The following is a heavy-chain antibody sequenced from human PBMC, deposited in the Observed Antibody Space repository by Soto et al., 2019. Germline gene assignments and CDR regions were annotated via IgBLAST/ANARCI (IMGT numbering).Heavy chain of an antibody. CDR1: GYTFTSYG. V-gene: IGHV1-18*01. J-gene: IGHJ6*02. CDR3: ARDGGKLYYYYYGMDV. Sequence: VQLVQSGAEVKKPGASVKVSCKASGYTFTSYGISWLRQAPGQGLEWMGWISAYNGNTNYAQKLQGRVTMTTDTSTSTAYMELRSLRSDDTAVYYCARDGGKLYYYYYGMDVWGQGTTVTVSS. CDR2: ISAYNGNT. D-gene: IGHD2-15*01.